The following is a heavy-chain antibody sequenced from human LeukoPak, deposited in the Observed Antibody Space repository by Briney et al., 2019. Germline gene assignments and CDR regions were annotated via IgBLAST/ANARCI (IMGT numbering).Heavy chain of an antibody. D-gene: IGHD1-26*01. CDR3: ARPEWELLKGAFDI. Sequence: SSETLSLTCAVSGGSISSSNWWSWVRQPPGKGLEWIGEIYHSGSTNYNPSLKSRVTISVDKSKNQFSLKLSSVTAADTAVYYCARPEWELLKGAFDIWGQGTMVTVSS. CDR2: IYHSGST. J-gene: IGHJ3*02. V-gene: IGHV4-4*02. CDR1: GGSISSSNW.